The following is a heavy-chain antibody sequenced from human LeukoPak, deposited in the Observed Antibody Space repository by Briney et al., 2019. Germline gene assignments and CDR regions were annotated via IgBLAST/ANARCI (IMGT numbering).Heavy chain of an antibody. CDR2: IIPIFGTT. CDR3: ARDLQVGSGDY. D-gene: IGHD1-26*01. J-gene: IGHJ4*02. V-gene: IGHV1-69*01. Sequence: SMKVSCKASGATFSSYAISWVRQAPGQRLEWMGGIIPIFGTTNYAQKFQGRVTITADESTNTAYMELSSLRSEDTAVYYCARDLQVGSGDYWGQGALVTVSS. CDR1: GATFSSYA.